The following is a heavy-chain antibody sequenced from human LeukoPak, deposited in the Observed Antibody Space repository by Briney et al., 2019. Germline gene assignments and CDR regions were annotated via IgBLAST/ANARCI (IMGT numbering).Heavy chain of an antibody. Sequence: PGGSLTLSCEGSGFSVGSKYMNWVRQAPGKGLEWVSIVYSGGGTYYADSVKGRFTVSRDSSKNTLYLHMNSLRVEDTAVYYCARVGDHYHWYLDVWGRGTLVTVSS. D-gene: IGHD3-10*01. V-gene: IGHV3-53*01. J-gene: IGHJ2*01. CDR3: ARVGDHYHWYLDV. CDR2: VYSGGGT. CDR1: GFSVGSKY.